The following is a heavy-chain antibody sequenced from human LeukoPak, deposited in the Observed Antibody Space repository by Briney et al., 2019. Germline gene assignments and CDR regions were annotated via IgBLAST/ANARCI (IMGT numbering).Heavy chain of an antibody. Sequence: PSETLSLTCTVSGGSISSSSYYWGWIRQPPGKGLEWIGYIYYSGSTNYNPSLKSRVTISVDTSKNQFSLKLSSVTAADTAVYYCARYIVVVPAAGDYYYYGMDVWGQGTTVTVSS. CDR2: IYYSGST. D-gene: IGHD2-2*01. CDR3: ARYIVVVPAAGDYYYYGMDV. V-gene: IGHV4-61*05. J-gene: IGHJ6*02. CDR1: GGSISSSSYY.